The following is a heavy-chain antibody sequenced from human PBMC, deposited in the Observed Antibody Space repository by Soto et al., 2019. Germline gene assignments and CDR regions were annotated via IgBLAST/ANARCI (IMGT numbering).Heavy chain of an antibody. CDR1: GFTFSDLS. CDR3: TTGASAGRRDF. D-gene: IGHD6-13*01. J-gene: IGHJ4*02. V-gene: IGHV1-24*01. CDR2: IDPEDGKT. Sequence: QVQVVQSGGEAKKPGASVKVSCRVSGFTFSDLSIHWVRQSPGKGLEWMGGIDPEDGKTIYAPKFQGRITMTEDSSSDTAYLEENKLMSNDTAFYYCTTGASAGRRDFWGQGTLVTVSS.